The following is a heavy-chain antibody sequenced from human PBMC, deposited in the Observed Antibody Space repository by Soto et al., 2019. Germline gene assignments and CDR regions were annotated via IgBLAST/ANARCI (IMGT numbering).Heavy chain of an antibody. CDR2: ISSSGSTI. CDR3: AGGGGVVAPYYSYHGMAV. J-gene: IGHJ6*02. Sequence: PGGSLRLSCAASGFTFSSYEMNWVRQAPGKGLEWVSYISSSGSTIYYADSVKGRFTISRDNAKNSLYLQMNSLRAEDTAVYYWAGGGGVVAPYYSYHGMAVGGQGTTATVPS. CDR1: GFTFSSYE. V-gene: IGHV3-48*03. D-gene: IGHD2-15*01.